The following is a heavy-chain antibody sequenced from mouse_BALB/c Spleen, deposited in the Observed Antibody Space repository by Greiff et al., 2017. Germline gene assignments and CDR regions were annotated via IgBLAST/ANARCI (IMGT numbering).Heavy chain of an antibody. CDR1: GYTFTSYW. CDR2: IDPSDSYT. Sequence: VQLQQPGAELVKPGASVQLSCKASGYTFTSYWMHWVKQRPGQGLEWIGEIDPSDSYTNYNQKFKGKATLTVDKSSSTAYMQLSSLTSEDSAVYYCARGGADWGQGTLVTVSA. V-gene: IGHV1-69*02. CDR3: ARGGAD. J-gene: IGHJ3*01.